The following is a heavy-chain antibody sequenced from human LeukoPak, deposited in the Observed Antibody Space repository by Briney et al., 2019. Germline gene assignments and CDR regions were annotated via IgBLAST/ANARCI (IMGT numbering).Heavy chain of an antibody. D-gene: IGHD3-10*01. CDR2: IYYSGST. CDR1: GGSFSGYY. CDR3: ARSPLGSGPYYYYYMDV. J-gene: IGHJ6*03. Sequence: PSETLSLTCAVYGGSFSGYYWSWIRQPPGRGLEWIGYIYYSGSTNYNPSLRSRVTISVDTSKNQFSLKLSSVTAADTAVYYCARSPLGSGPYYYYYMDVWGKGTTVTISS. V-gene: IGHV4-59*01.